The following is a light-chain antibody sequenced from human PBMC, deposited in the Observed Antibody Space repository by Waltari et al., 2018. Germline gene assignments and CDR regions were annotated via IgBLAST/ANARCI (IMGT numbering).Light chain of an antibody. CDR1: QAIRND. CDR3: LQTYSYPWT. CDR2: AAS. V-gene: IGKV1-6*01. Sequence: AIQMTQSPSSLSASVVDSLPLTCRASQAIRNDLGWYQQKPGKPPKLIIFAASSSQSGVPSRFSGSGSDTDFILTISSLQPEDFATYYCLQTYSYPWTFGQGTKVEI. J-gene: IGKJ1*01.